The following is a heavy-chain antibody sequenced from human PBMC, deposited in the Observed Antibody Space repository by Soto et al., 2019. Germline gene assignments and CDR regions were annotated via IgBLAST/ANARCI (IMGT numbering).Heavy chain of an antibody. Sequence: GESLKISCKGSGYSFAGYWITWERQKPGKGLEWMGRIDPSDSQTYYSPSFRGHVTISVTKSITTVFLQWSSLRASDTAMYYCARQIYNSDTGPNFQYYFDSWGQGTPVTVSS. V-gene: IGHV5-10-1*01. J-gene: IGHJ4*02. D-gene: IGHD3-22*01. CDR1: GYSFAGYW. CDR2: IDPSDSQT. CDR3: ARQIYNSDTGPNFQYYFDS.